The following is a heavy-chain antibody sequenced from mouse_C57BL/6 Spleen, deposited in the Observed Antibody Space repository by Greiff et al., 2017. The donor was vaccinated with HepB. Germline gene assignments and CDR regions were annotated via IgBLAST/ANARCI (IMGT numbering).Heavy chain of an antibody. CDR3: ARNLWGAMDY. V-gene: IGHV1-26*01. J-gene: IGHJ4*01. Sequence: EVQLQQSGPELVKPGASVKISCKASGYTFTDYYMNWVKQSHGKSLEWIGDINPNNGGTSYNQKFKGKATLTVDKSSSTAYMELRSLTSEDSAVYYCARNLWGAMDYWGQGTSVTVSS. CDR2: INPNNGGT. CDR1: GYTFTDYY.